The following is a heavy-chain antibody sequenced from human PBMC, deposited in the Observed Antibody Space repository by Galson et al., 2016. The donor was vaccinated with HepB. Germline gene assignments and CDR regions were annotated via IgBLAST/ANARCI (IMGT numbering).Heavy chain of an antibody. CDR1: GGTFSGFS. J-gene: IGHJ4*02. CDR2: IILSFGTA. CDR3: ASPRGTSWDYFDY. V-gene: IGHV1-69*13. D-gene: IGHD2-2*01. Sequence: SVKVSCKASGGTFSGFSIAWVRQAPGEGPEWVGGIILSFGTANYAPKFRGRVTITADEATNTAFLELSGLGSEDTAVYYCASPRGTSWDYFDYWGQGTLVTV.